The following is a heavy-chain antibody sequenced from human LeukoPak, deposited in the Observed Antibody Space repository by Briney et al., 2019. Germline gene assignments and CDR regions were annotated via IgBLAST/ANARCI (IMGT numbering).Heavy chain of an antibody. CDR1: GYTFTGYY. J-gene: IGHJ4*02. CDR3: ARDLTGTILGY. CDR2: INPNSGGT. Sequence: ASVKLSCKASGYTFTGYYMHWVRRAPGQGLEWMGWINPNSGGTNYAQKFQGRVTMTRDTSISTAYMELSRLRSDDTAVYYCARDLTGTILGYWGQGTLVTVSS. D-gene: IGHD1-7*01. V-gene: IGHV1-2*02.